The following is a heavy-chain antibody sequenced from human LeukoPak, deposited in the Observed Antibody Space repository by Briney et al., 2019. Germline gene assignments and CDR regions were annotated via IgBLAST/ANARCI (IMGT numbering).Heavy chain of an antibody. D-gene: IGHD3-10*01. Sequence: ASVKVSCKASGYTFTGYYMHWARQAPGQGLEWMGWINPNSGGTNYAQKFQGRVTMTRDTSISTAYMELSRLRSDDTAVYYCARVGVRGIPRGYFDYWGQGTLVTVSS. J-gene: IGHJ4*02. CDR3: ARVGVRGIPRGYFDY. CDR1: GYTFTGYY. CDR2: INPNSGGT. V-gene: IGHV1-2*02.